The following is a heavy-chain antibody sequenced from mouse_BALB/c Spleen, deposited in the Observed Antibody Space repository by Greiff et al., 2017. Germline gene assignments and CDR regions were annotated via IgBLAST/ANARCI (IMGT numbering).Heavy chain of an antibody. CDR1: GFTFTDYY. CDR2: IRNKANGYTT. CDR3: ARELGDY. J-gene: IGHJ2*01. Sequence: EVKLVESGGGLVQPGGSLRLSCATSGFTFTDYYLSWIRQPPGKALEWLGFIRNKANGYTTEYGASVKGRFTISRDNSQSILYLQMNTLRAEDSATYYCARELGDYWGQGTTLTVSA. V-gene: IGHV7-3*02. D-gene: IGHD4-1*01.